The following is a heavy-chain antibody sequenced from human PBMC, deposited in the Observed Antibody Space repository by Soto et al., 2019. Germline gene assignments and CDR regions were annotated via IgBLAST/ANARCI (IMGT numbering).Heavy chain of an antibody. CDR2: IIPIFGTA. V-gene: IGHV1-69*01. CDR1: GGTFSSYA. J-gene: IGHJ4*02. Sequence: QVQLVQSGAEVKKPGSSVKVSCKASGGTFSSYAISWVRQAPGQGLEWMGGIIPIFGTANYAQKFQGRVTITADESTSTAYMELNSLRSEDTAVYYCAGRCDGTNCLAHFDYWGQGTLVTVSS. D-gene: IGHD2-2*01. CDR3: AGRCDGTNCLAHFDY.